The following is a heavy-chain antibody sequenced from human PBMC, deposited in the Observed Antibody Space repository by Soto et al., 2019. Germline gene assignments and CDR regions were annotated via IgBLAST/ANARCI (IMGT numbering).Heavy chain of an antibody. V-gene: IGHV3-15*01. D-gene: IGHD4-17*01. CDR3: TTAFFLRSYDAFDI. J-gene: IGHJ3*02. CDR1: GFTFSNGW. CDR2: IKSKTDGGTT. Sequence: GGSLRLSCAASGFTFSNGWMSWVRQAPGKGLEWVGRIKSKTDGGTTDYAAPVKGRFTISRDDSKNTLYLQMNSLKTEDTAVYYCTTAFFLRSYDAFDIWGQGTMVTVSS.